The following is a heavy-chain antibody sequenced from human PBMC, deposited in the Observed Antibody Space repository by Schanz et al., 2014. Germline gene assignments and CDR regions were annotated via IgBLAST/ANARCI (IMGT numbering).Heavy chain of an antibody. J-gene: IGHJ4*02. D-gene: IGHD3-9*01. CDR1: GFIFSSYG. V-gene: IGHV3-33*06. CDR2: IWYDGSNK. Sequence: QVQLVESGGGVVQPGRSLRLSCAASGFIFSSYGLHWVRQAPGKGLEWVAFIWYDGSNKYYADSVKGRFTISRDNSKNTLYLQMNSLTAEDTAVYYCAKQIHYDILTVTRNWGQGTLVTVSS. CDR3: AKQIHYDILTVTRN.